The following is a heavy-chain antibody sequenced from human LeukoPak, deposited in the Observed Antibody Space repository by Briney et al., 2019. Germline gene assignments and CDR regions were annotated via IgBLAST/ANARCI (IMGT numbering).Heavy chain of an antibody. CDR3: ARPMTTYNDWFDP. V-gene: IGHV4-39*01. J-gene: IGHJ5*02. CDR2: IYYSGST. D-gene: IGHD2/OR15-2a*01. Sequence: SETLSLTCTVSGGSISSSSYYWGWIRQPPGKGLEWIGSIYYSGSTYYNPSLKSRVTISVDTSKNQFSLKLSSVTAADTAVYYCARPMTTYNDWFDPWGQGTLVTVSS. CDR1: GGSISSSSYY.